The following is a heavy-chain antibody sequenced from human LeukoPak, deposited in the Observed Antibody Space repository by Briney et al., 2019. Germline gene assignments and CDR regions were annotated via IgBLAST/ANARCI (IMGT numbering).Heavy chain of an antibody. Sequence: PGRSPRLSCAASGFTFSSYGMHWVRQAPGKGLEWVAVIWYDGSNKYYADSVKGRFTISRDNSKNTLYLQMNSLRAEDTAVYYCARAPEGMATTDFDYWGQGTLVTVSS. J-gene: IGHJ4*02. CDR1: GFTFSSYG. CDR3: ARAPEGMATTDFDY. D-gene: IGHD5-24*01. CDR2: IWYDGSNK. V-gene: IGHV3-33*01.